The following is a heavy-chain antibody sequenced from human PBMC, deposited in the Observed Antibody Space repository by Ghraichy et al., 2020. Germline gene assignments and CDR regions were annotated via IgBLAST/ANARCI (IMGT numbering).Heavy chain of an antibody. V-gene: IGHV4-59*01. CDR3: ARGLGEAAAGIQH. Sequence: SETLSLTCTVSGGSISSYYWSWIRQPPGKGLEWIGYIHYSGSTNYNPSLKSRVTISVDTSKNQFSLKLSSVTAADTAVYYCARGLGEAAAGIQHWGQGTLVTVSS. D-gene: IGHD6-13*01. CDR1: GGSISSYY. J-gene: IGHJ1*01. CDR2: IHYSGST.